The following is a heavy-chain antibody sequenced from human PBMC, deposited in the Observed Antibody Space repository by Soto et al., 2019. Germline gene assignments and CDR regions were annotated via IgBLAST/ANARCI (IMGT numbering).Heavy chain of an antibody. CDR3: ARGESIFGVVIIPVGYAGGMDV. V-gene: IGHV4-34*01. CDR1: GGSFSGYY. D-gene: IGHD3-3*01. J-gene: IGHJ6*02. CDR2: INHSGST. Sequence: QVQLQQWGAGLLKPSETLSLTCAVYGGSFSGYYWSWIRQPPGKGLEWIGEINHSGSTNYNPSLKSRGTISVDTSKSQFSRKLSFVTAADTAVYYCARGESIFGVVIIPVGYAGGMDVWGQGTTVTVSS.